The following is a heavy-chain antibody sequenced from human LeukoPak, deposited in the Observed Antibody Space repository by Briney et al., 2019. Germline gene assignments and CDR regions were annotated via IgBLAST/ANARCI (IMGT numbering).Heavy chain of an antibody. Sequence: SETLSLTCTVSGGSISSSRYYWGWIRQPPGRGLEWIGSIYYSGSTYYNPSLKSRVTISLDTSKNQFSLNLRSVTAADTAVYYCARERGYCSNGICLYYYYYYMDVWGKGTTVTVSS. CDR3: ARERGYCSNGICLYYYYYYMDV. J-gene: IGHJ6*03. CDR1: GGSISSSRYY. V-gene: IGHV4-39*07. CDR2: IYYSGST. D-gene: IGHD2-8*01.